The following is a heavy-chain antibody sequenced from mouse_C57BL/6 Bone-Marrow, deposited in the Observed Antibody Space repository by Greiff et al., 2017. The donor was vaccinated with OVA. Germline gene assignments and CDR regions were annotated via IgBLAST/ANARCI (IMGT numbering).Heavy chain of an antibody. V-gene: IGHV2-9-1*01. D-gene: IGHD1-1*01. CDR1: GFSLTSYA. J-gene: IGHJ3*01. CDR2: IWTGGGT. Sequence: VQLQQSGPGLVAPSQSLSITCTVSGFSLTSYAISWVRQPPGKGLEWLGVIWTGGGTNYNSALKSRLSISKDNSKSQVFLKMNSLQTDDTARYYCARNEDYGSSYEFAYWGQGTLVTVSA. CDR3: ARNEDYGSSYEFAY.